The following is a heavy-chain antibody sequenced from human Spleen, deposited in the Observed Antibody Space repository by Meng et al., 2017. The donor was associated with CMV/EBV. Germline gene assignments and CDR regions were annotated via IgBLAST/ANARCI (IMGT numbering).Heavy chain of an antibody. V-gene: IGHV4-59*01. CDR1: GGSISTYY. J-gene: IGHJ6*02. D-gene: IGHD2-2*01. CDR3: ARIRRYCSSTSCQSYYYYGMDV. CDR2: IYYTAST. Sequence: SETLSLTCTVSGGSISTYYWSWIRQSPGMGLEWIGYIYYTASTNYNPSLKSRVTMSVDTSKNHFSLNLTSVTAADTAVYYCARIRRYCSSTSCQSYYYYGMDVWGQGTTVTVSS.